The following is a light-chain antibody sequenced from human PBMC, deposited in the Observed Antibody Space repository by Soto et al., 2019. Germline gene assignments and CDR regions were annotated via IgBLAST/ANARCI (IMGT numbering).Light chain of an antibody. Sequence: QSALTQPPSVSGAPGQRVTISCTGSSSNIGAGYDVHWYQQLPGTAPKLLIYENNKRPSGIPDRFSGSKSGTSATLGITGLQTGDEADFYCGTWDSTLSAGVFGTGTKVTVL. V-gene: IGLV1-51*01. J-gene: IGLJ1*01. CDR1: SSNIGAGYD. CDR2: ENN. CDR3: GTWDSTLSAGV.